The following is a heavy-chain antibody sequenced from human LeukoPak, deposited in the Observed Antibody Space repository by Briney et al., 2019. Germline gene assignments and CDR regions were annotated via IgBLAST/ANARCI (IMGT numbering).Heavy chain of an antibody. Sequence: PSETLSLTCTVSGGSISSYWSWIRQSPGKGLEWIGYIYFTGTTNYNPSLKSRLTISIDTSRNQFSLKPSSATAADTAIYYCVNGGSYLTNWGQGILVTVSS. D-gene: IGHD3-10*01. CDR1: GGSISSY. CDR3: VNGGSYLTN. CDR2: IYFTGTT. V-gene: IGHV4-59*01. J-gene: IGHJ4*02.